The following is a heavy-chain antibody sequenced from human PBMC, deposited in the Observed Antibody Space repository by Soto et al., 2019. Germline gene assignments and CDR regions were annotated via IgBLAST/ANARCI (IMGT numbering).Heavy chain of an antibody. J-gene: IGHJ4*02. D-gene: IGHD3-3*02. V-gene: IGHV4-59*12. CDR1: GGSISVYY. CDR2: ISYSGTT. CDR3: AARHFWSRPWTDGRLDY. Sequence: SETLSLTCTVSGGSISVYYWNWIRQSPGKGLEWIGYISYSGTTKYNPSLKSRVTISVDTSKNHFSLKLTSVTAADTAVYYCAARHFWSRPWTDGRLDYWGQGTLVTVSS.